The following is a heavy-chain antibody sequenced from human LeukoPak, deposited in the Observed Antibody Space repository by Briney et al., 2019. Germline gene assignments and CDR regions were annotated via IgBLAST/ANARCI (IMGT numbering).Heavy chain of an antibody. CDR2: SSYSGST. D-gene: IGHD3-16*01. J-gene: IGHJ4*01. CDR3: ARVGRGDHTWGSYYFEH. Sequence: PSETLSLTCTVSGNSISSYHCSWIRQPPGKVLEGIGYSSYSGSTNYNPSLKSRVTISVDTSKNQFSLKLSSVTAADTAVYYCARVGRGDHTWGSYYFEHWGQGPVVTVSS. V-gene: IGHV4-59*01. CDR1: GNSISSYH.